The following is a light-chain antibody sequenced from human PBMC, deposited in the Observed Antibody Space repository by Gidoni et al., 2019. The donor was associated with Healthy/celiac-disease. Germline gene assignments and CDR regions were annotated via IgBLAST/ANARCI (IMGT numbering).Light chain of an antibody. Sequence: QSVLTQPPSVSGAPGPRVTISCTGSSSNIGAGYDVHWYHQLPGTAPKLLIYGNSNRPSGVPDRFSGSKSGTSASLAITGLQAEDEADYYCQSYDSSLSPWVFGGGTKLTVL. CDR3: QSYDSSLSPWV. CDR2: GNS. CDR1: SSNIGAGYD. V-gene: IGLV1-40*01. J-gene: IGLJ3*02.